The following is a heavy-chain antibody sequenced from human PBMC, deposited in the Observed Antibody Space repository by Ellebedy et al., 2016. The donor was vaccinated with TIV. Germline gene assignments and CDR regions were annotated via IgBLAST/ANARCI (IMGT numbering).Heavy chain of an antibody. Sequence: SETLSLXXAVYGGSFSGYYWSSIRQPPGKGLEWIGEINHSGSTNYNPSLKSRVTISVDTSKNQFSLKLSSVTAADTAVYYCAREVDSSGHADYWGQGTLVTVSS. D-gene: IGHD6-19*01. V-gene: IGHV4-34*01. CDR3: AREVDSSGHADY. CDR2: INHSGST. CDR1: GGSFSGYY. J-gene: IGHJ4*02.